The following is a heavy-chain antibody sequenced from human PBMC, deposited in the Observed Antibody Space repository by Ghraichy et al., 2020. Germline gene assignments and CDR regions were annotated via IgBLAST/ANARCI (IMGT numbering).Heavy chain of an antibody. J-gene: IGHJ6*02. D-gene: IGHD6-13*01. CDR1: GFTFDDYT. Sequence: GGPLRLSCAASGFTFDDYTMHWVRQAPGKGLEWVSLISWDGGSTYYADSVKGRFTISRDNSKNSLYLQMNSLRTEDTALYYCAKGYSSSWLQTPNYYYYFGMDVWGQGTTVTVSS. V-gene: IGHV3-43*01. CDR2: ISWDGGST. CDR3: AKGYSSSWLQTPNYYYYFGMDV.